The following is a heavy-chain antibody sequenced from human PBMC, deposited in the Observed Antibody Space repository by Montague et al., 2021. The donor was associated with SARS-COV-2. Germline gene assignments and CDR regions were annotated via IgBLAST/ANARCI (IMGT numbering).Heavy chain of an antibody. CDR1: GDSGGSNKPT. V-gene: IGHV6-1*01. Sequence: CAISGDSGGSNKPTCHWNRQTSSLRFDRLGVTYYLPGWTNDYAVSVRSRIIINPDTSTNQFSLQLSSVTPEDTAVYFCARERWAVGVSFDYWGQGTLVTVSS. CDR2: TYYLPGWTN. D-gene: IGHD1-26*01. CDR3: ARERWAVGVSFDY. J-gene: IGHJ4*02.